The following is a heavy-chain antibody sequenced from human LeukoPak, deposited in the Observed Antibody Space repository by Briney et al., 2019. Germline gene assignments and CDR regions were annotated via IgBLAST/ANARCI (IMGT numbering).Heavy chain of an antibody. CDR2: IIPIFGTA. CDR3: ARDGGYSSSMQYAFDI. D-gene: IGHD6-6*01. J-gene: IGHJ3*02. CDR1: GGTFSSYA. Sequence: GASVKVSCKAFGGTFSSYAISWVRQAPGQGLEWMGGIIPIFGTANYAQKFQGRVTITTDESTSTAYMELSSLRSEDTAVYYCARDGGYSSSMQYAFDIWGQGTMVTVSS. V-gene: IGHV1-69*05.